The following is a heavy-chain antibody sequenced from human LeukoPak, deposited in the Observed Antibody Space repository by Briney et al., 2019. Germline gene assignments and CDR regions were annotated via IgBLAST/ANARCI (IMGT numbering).Heavy chain of an antibody. CDR3: AKDLLGYCSGGSCYSLGY. Sequence: PGGSLRLSCAASGFTFSSYGMHWVRQAPGKGLEWVAFIRYDGSNKYYADSVKGRFTISRDNSKNTLYLQMNSLRAEDTAVYYCAKDLLGYCSGGSCYSLGYWGQGTLVTVSS. V-gene: IGHV3-30*02. CDR2: IRYDGSNK. J-gene: IGHJ4*02. CDR1: GFTFSSYG. D-gene: IGHD2-15*01.